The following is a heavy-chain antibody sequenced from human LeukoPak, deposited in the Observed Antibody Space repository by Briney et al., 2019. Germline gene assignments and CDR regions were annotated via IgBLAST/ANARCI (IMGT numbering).Heavy chain of an antibody. V-gene: IGHV1-18*01. CDR3: ARAYDFWSGSPTPDAFDI. CDR1: GYTFTSYG. CDR2: ISAYNGNT. D-gene: IGHD3-3*01. J-gene: IGHJ3*02. Sequence: GASVKVSCKASGYTFTSYGISWVRQAPGQGLEWMGWISAYNGNTNYAQKLQGRVTMTTDTSTSTAYMELRSLRSDDTAVYYCARAYDFWSGSPTPDAFDIWGQGTMVTVSS.